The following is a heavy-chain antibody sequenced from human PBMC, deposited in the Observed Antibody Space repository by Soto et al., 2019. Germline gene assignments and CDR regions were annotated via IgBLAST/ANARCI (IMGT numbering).Heavy chain of an antibody. D-gene: IGHD3-3*01. J-gene: IGHJ6*02. CDR2: ISYSGST. CDR3: ARTSLTIFGPSTDYYGMGV. Sequence: SETLSLTCTVSGGSISSGEYYWTWIRQPPGKGLEWIGYISYSGSTHYSPSLKSRVSITVDTSKNQFSLNLASVSAEDTAVYYCARTSLTIFGPSTDYYGMGVWCLGTSVT. CDR1: GGSISSGEYY. V-gene: IGHV4-30-4*01.